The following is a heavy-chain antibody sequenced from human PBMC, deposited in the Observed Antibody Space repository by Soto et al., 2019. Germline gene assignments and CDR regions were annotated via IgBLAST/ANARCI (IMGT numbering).Heavy chain of an antibody. J-gene: IGHJ3*02. V-gene: IGHV3-48*01. CDR3: ARGQWLVRSAFDI. CDR2: IGIGSSTT. D-gene: IGHD6-19*01. Sequence: PGGSLSLSCAASGFTFRNYRMNLVRQAPGKGLEWVSYIGIGSSTTYYADSVKGRFTISRDNSRNTLYLQMNSLRAEDTAVYYCARGQWLVRSAFDIWGQGTMVSVSS. CDR1: GFTFRNYR.